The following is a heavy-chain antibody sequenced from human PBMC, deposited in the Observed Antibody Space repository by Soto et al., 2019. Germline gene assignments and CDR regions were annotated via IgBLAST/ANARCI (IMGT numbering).Heavy chain of an antibody. J-gene: IGHJ5*02. CDR2: MNPNSGNT. CDR3: ATFHSSGRGADP. V-gene: IGHV1-8*01. D-gene: IGHD6-19*01. Sequence: VASVKVSCKASGYTFTSYDINWVRQATGQGLEWMGWMNPNSGNTGCAQKFQGRVTMTRNTSISTAYMELSSLRSEDTAVYYCATFHSSGRGADPWGQGTLVTVSS. CDR1: GYTFTSYD.